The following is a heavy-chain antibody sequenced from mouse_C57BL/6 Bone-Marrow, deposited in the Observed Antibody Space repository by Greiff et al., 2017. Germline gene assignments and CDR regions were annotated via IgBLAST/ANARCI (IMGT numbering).Heavy chain of an antibody. Sequence: VQLQQPGAELVKPGASVTLSCKASGYTFTSYWMQWVKQRPGQGLEWIGEIDPSTGCTNYNQKFKGKAILTVDTSSSTAYMQLRSLASEDSAVYYCTRWGECGWGGQGHGRTVSA. V-gene: IGHV1-50*01. CDR3: TRWGECGW. CDR1: GYTFTSYW. J-gene: IGHJ2*03. D-gene: IGHD1-1*02. CDR2: IDPSTGCT.